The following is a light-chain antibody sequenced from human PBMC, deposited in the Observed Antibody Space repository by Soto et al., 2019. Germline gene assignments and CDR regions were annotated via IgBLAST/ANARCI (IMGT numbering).Light chain of an antibody. V-gene: IGLV2-14*01. CDR1: SRDVGGYNY. Sequence: QSALTQPASVSGSPGQSITISCTGTSRDVGGYNYVSWYQQHPGKAPKLMIYEVSSRPSGVSNRFSGSKSGNTASLTISGLQAEDEADYYCSSYTSSSTVFGGGTKLTVL. CDR3: SSYTSSSTV. J-gene: IGLJ3*02. CDR2: EVS.